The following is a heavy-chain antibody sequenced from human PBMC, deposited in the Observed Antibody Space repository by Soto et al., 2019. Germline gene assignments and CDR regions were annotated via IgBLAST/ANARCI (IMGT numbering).Heavy chain of an antibody. V-gene: IGHV3-43*01. D-gene: IGHD4-4*01. CDR3: AKGSTVTLYYYYYGMDV. CDR1: GFTFSSYA. Sequence: PGGSLRLSCAASGFTFSSYAMSWVRQAPGKGLEWVSLISWDGGSTYYADSVKGRFTISRDNSKNSLYLQMNSLRTEDTALYYCAKGSTVTLYYYYYGMDVWGQGTTVTVSS. J-gene: IGHJ6*02. CDR2: ISWDGGST.